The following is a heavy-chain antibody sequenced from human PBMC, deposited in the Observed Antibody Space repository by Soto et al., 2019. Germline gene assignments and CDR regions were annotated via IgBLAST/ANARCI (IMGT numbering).Heavy chain of an antibody. Sequence: RGSLRLSCAASGFTFITSWIDWVRQTPGKGLEWVANINQDGSEKNYVDSVKGRFTISRDNAKNSQFLQMSSLTAEDSGLYYCTRYLDFWGQGTLVTVSS. CDR3: TRYLDF. V-gene: IGHV3-7*01. CDR1: GFTFITSW. CDR2: INQDGSEK. J-gene: IGHJ4*02.